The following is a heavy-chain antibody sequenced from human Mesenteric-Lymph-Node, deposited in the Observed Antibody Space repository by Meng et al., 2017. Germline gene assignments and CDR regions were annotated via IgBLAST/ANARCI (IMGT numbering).Heavy chain of an antibody. V-gene: IGHV1-18*01. CDR3: ARDLPGGTKGTWLDL. CDR1: GYIFNNYG. CDR2: ISAYNGNT. D-gene: IGHD1-14*01. Sequence: QVKLVQSGAEVKKPGASVKVSCKASGYIFNNYGVSWVRQAPGQVPEWMGWISAYNGNTNYAQNFQGRFTMTTDTSTSTAYMELRSLRSDDTAVYYCARDLPGGTKGTWLDLWGQGTLVTVSS. J-gene: IGHJ5*02.